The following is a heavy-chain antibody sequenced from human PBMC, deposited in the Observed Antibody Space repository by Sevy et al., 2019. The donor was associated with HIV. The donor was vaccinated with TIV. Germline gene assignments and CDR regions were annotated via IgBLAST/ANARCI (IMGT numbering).Heavy chain of an antibody. V-gene: IGHV4-59*12. CDR2: IYYTGTT. D-gene: IGHD5-12*01. CDR1: GGSISVYY. J-gene: IGHJ5*02. Sequence: SETLSLTCTVSGGSISVYYWSWIRQPPGKGLEYIGYIYYTGTTNYNPSLKSRVTMSVDTSTHQFSLKLTSVTAADTAVYYCARAPPVRSGDDSLNWFDPWGQGTLVTVSS. CDR3: ARAPPVRSGDDSLNWFDP.